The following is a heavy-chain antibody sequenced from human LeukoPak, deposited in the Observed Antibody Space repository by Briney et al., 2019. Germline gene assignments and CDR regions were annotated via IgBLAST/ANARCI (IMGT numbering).Heavy chain of an antibody. V-gene: IGHV3-66*02. CDR1: GLTVSSNY. CDR2: IYSGGST. D-gene: IGHD3-22*01. Sequence: PGGSLRLSCAASGLTVSSNYMSWVRQAPGKGLEWVSVIYSGGSTYYADSVKGRFTISRDNSKNTLYLQMNGLRAEDTAVYYCARGGKFYYDSSGYPGDYWGQGTLVTVSS. CDR3: ARGGKFYYDSSGYPGDY. J-gene: IGHJ4*02.